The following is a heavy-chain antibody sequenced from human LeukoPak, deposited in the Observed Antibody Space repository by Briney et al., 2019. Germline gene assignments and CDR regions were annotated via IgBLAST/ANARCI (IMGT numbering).Heavy chain of an antibody. D-gene: IGHD4-11*01. CDR1: GGSISSGSYY. Sequence: SQTLSLTCAVSGGSISSGSYYWSWIRQPAGKGLEWIGRIYTSGSTNYNPSLKSRVTISVDTSKNQFSLKLSSVTAADTAVYYCAREKSHYRGQDFDYWGQGTLVTVSS. CDR2: IYTSGST. J-gene: IGHJ4*02. CDR3: AREKSHYRGQDFDY. V-gene: IGHV4-61*02.